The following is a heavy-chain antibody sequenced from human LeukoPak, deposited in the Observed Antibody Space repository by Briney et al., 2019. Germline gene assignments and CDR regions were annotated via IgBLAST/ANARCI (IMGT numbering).Heavy chain of an antibody. CDR2: IYYSGST. V-gene: IGHV4-59*01. J-gene: IGHJ3*02. CDR3: ARDGGSGAFDI. CDR1: SDSISSYY. D-gene: IGHD3-16*01. Sequence: SETLSLTCTVSSDSISSYYWSWIRQPPGKGLEWIGYIYYSGSTNYNTSLKSRVTISVDTSKNQFSLKLSSVTAADTAVYYCARDGGSGAFDIWGQGTMVTISS.